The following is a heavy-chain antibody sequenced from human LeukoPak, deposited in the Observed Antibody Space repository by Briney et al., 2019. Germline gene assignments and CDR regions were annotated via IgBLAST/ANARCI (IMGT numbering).Heavy chain of an antibody. V-gene: IGHV3-23*01. CDR2: ISGSGGST. CDR3: AKDSPLYYDILTGWFDY. J-gene: IGHJ4*02. Sequence: GGSLRLSCAASGFTFSSYAMSWVRQAPGKGLEWVSAISGSGGSTYYADSVKGRFTISRDNSKNTLYLQMNSLRAEDTAVYYCAKDSPLYYDILTGWFDYWGQGALVTVSS. D-gene: IGHD3-9*01. CDR1: GFTFSSYA.